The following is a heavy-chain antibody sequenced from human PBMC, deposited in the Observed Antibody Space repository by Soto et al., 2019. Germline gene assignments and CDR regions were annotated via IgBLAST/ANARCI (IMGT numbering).Heavy chain of an antibody. CDR1: GDSISRSHW. CDR2: ISHSGIT. V-gene: IGHV4-4*02. CDR3: ARVRYDRSGFDH. D-gene: IGHD3-22*01. Sequence: QVQLQESGPGLVRPSGALSVTCAVSGDSISRSHWWSWVRQAPGKGLEWIGEISHSGITNYNPSLKSRVTISGDKSKNQPSLKLTSVTAADTAVYYCARVRYDRSGFDHWGQGTVVSVSS. J-gene: IGHJ4*02.